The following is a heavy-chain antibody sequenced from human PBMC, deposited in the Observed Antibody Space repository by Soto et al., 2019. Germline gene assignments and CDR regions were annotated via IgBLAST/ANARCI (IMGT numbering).Heavy chain of an antibody. J-gene: IGHJ6*03. CDR2: ISYDGSNK. V-gene: IGHV3-30*18. Sequence: GGSLRLSCAASGFTFSSYGMHWVRQAPGKGLEWVAVISYDGSNKYYADSVKGRFTISRDNSKNTLYLQMNSLRAEDTAVYYCAKDFLESLGGPYYYYYYMDVWGKGTTVTVSS. CDR3: AKDFLESLGGPYYYYYYMDV. CDR1: GFTFSSYG. D-gene: IGHD3-3*01.